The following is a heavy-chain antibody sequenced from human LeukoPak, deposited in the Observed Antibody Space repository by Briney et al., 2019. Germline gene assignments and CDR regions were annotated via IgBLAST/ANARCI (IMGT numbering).Heavy chain of an antibody. D-gene: IGHD3-22*01. V-gene: IGHV4-59*01. CDR2: IYYSGST. J-gene: IGHJ3*02. CDR3: AREKSSGYHQDAFDI. CDR1: GGSISSYY. Sequence: PSETLSLTCTVSGGSISSYYWSWIRQPPGKGLEWIGYIYYSGSTNYNPSLKSRVTISVDTSKSQFTLKLSSVTAADTAVYYCAREKSSGYHQDAFDIWGQGTMVTVSS.